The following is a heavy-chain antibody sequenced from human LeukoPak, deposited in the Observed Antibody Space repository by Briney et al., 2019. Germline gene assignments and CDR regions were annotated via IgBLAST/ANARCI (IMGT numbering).Heavy chain of an antibody. V-gene: IGHV3-7*01. CDR2: IKPDGSEK. CDR3: ARDKFGGTDY. D-gene: IGHD3-16*01. Sequence: GRSLRLSCAASGFTFSSSWMSWVRQAPGKGLEWVANIKPDGSEKYYVDSVKGRFAISRDNAKNSLYLQMNSLRAEDTAVYYCARDKFGGTDYWGQGTLVTVSS. CDR1: GFTFSSSW. J-gene: IGHJ4*02.